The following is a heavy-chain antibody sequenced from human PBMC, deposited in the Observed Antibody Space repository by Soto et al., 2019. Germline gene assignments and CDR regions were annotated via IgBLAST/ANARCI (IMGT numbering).Heavy chain of an antibody. CDR1: GGSVSSGSYY. J-gene: IGHJ4*02. D-gene: IGHD4-17*01. CDR2: SHYSGST. Sequence: QVQLQESGPGLVKPSETLSLTCNVSGGSVSSGSYYWSWIRQPPGKGLEWIGYSHYSGSTNYNPSHKSRVTISVDTSKNQFSLKLGSVTAAFTAVYYFARDLGYGDDVGLDYWGQGTLVTVSS. V-gene: IGHV4-61*01. CDR3: ARDLGYGDDVGLDY.